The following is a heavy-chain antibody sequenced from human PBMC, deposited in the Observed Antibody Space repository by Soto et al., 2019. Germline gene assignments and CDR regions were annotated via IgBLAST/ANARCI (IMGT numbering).Heavy chain of an antibody. D-gene: IGHD6-6*01. CDR2: ISAYNGNT. Sequence: ASVKVCCKASGYTFTSYGISWVRQAPGQGLEWMGGISAYNGNTNYAQKLQGRVTMTTDTSTSTAYMELRSLRSDDTAVYYCARAYSSSSAAVSAYWGPGTLVTVST. J-gene: IGHJ4*02. V-gene: IGHV1-18*04. CDR1: GYTFTSYG. CDR3: ARAYSSSSAAVSAY.